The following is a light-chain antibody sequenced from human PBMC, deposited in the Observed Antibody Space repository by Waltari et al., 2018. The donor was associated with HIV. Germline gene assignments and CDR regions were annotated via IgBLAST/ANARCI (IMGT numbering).Light chain of an antibody. CDR2: RDK. Sequence: QSVLTQPPSASGTPGQKVTISCSGGTANIGANFVFWFQQFPGTAPKLLISRDKRGDSGVPARCAGSKSGSSASLTISGLRSDDEAHYFCAVLDDTLGGGVFGGGTKLTVL. V-gene: IGLV1-47*01. CDR1: TANIGANF. CDR3: AVLDDTLGGGV. J-gene: IGLJ2*01.